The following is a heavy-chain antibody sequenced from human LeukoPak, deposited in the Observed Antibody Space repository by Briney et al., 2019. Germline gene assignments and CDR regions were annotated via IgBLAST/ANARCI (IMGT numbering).Heavy chain of an antibody. CDR3: ASSTGGGYCSGGSCYPPWWFDP. Sequence: SETLSPTCTVSGGSVSSGSYYWSWIRQPPGKGLEWIGYIYYSGSTNYNPSLKSRVTISVDTSKNQFSLKLSSVTAADTAVYYCASSTGGGYCSGGSCYPPWWFDPWGQGTLVTVSS. CDR1: GGSVSSGSYY. D-gene: IGHD2-15*01. CDR2: IYYSGST. V-gene: IGHV4-61*01. J-gene: IGHJ5*02.